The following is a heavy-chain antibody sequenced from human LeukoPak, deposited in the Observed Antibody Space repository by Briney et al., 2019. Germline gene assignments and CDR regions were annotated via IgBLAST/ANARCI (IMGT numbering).Heavy chain of an antibody. D-gene: IGHD3-3*01. J-gene: IGHJ4*02. Sequence: ASVKVSCKASGGTFSSYAISWVRQAPGQGLEWMGGIIPIFGTANYAQKFQGRVTITADESTSTAYMELSSLRSEDTAVYYCARDGLYYDFWSGYCSSSPYYFDYWGQGTLVTVSS. CDR3: ARDGLYYDFWSGYCSSSPYYFDY. V-gene: IGHV1-69*13. CDR2: IIPIFGTA. CDR1: GGTFSSYA.